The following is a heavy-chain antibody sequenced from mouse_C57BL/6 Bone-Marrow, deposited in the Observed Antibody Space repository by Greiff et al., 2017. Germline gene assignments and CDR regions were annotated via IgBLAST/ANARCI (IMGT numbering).Heavy chain of an antibody. V-gene: IGHV14-4*01. D-gene: IGHD1-1*01. Sequence: EVQLQQSGAELVRPGASVKLSCTASGFNIKDDYMHWVKQRPEQGLEWIGWIDPENGDTEYASKFQGKAPITADTSSNTAYLQLSSLTSEDTAVYYCNRGGSSSLDYWGQGTTLTGSS. CDR3: NRGGSSSLDY. J-gene: IGHJ2*01. CDR2: IDPENGDT. CDR1: GFNIKDDY.